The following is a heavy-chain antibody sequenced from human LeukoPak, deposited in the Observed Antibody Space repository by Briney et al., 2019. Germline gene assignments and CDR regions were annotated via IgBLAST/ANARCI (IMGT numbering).Heavy chain of an antibody. CDR1: GGSISSSSYY. CDR3: ASVPDCYGSGTFDY. J-gene: IGHJ4*02. Sequence: SETLSLTCTVSGGSISSSSYYWGWIRQPPGKGLEWIGSIYYSGSTYYNPSLKSRVTISVDTSKNQFSLKLSSVTAADTAVYYCASVPDCYGSGTFDYWGQGTLVTVSS. V-gene: IGHV4-39*01. D-gene: IGHD3-10*01. CDR2: IYYSGST.